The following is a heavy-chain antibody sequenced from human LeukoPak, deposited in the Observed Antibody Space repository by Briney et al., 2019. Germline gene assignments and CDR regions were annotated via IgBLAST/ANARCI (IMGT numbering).Heavy chain of an antibody. D-gene: IGHD6-13*01. V-gene: IGHV4-59*02. CDR2: VYYSGST. CDR1: GGSVSGYY. J-gene: IGHJ4*02. Sequence: PSETLSLTCVVSGGSVSGYYWGWIRQPPGRGLEWIGYVYYSGSTNYNPSFKSRITISVDTSRNQFSLQLSSVTAADTAVYYCAISIAAAGSPFDYWGQGTLVTVSS. CDR3: AISIAAAGSPFDY.